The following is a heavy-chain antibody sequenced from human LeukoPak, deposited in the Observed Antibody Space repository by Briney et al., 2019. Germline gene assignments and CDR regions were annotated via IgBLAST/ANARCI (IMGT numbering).Heavy chain of an antibody. J-gene: IGHJ4*02. Sequence: SETLSLTCTVSGGSISSYYWNWIRQPPGKGLEWIGYIYYSGSTNYNPSLKSRVTISVDTSKNQFSLKLSSVTAADTTVYYCVRVADSSGYYSISHFDYWGQGTLVTVSS. CDR2: IYYSGST. D-gene: IGHD3-22*01. CDR3: VRVADSSGYYSISHFDY. V-gene: IGHV4-59*01. CDR1: GGSISSYY.